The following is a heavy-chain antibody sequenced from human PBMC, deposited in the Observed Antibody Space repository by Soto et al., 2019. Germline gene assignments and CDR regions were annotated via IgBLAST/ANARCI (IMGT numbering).Heavy chain of an antibody. J-gene: IGHJ4*02. V-gene: IGHV3-30-3*01. CDR2: ISYDGSNK. D-gene: IGHD3-22*01. Sequence: GGSLRLSCAASGFTFSSYAMHWVRQAPGKGLEWVAVISYDGSNKYYADSVKGRFTISRDNSKNTLYLQMNSLRAEDTAVYSCAREGTSGYYYYWGQGTLVTVSS. CDR1: GFTFSSYA. CDR3: AREGTSGYYYY.